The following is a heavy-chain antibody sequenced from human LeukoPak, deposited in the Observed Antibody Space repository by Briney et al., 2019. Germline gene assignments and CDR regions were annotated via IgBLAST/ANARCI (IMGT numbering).Heavy chain of an antibody. CDR2: INPRDGGT. J-gene: IGHJ4*02. Sequence: ASVKVSCKASGYTFTSFYIHWVRQAPGQGLEWMGVINPRDGGTSYAQSFQGRVTMTRDTFTNTVYMEVSSLRSEDTAVYYCGSDLPTGFGSTAYWGQGTLVTVSS. D-gene: IGHD3-10*01. CDR1: GYTFTSFY. V-gene: IGHV1-46*01. CDR3: GSDLPTGFGSTAY.